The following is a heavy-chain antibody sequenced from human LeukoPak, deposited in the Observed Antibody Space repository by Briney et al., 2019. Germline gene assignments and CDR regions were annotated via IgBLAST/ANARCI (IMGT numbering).Heavy chain of an antibody. CDR1: GYTFTSYA. J-gene: IGHJ5*02. Sequence: ASVKVSCKASGYTFTSYAMNWVRQAPGQGLEWMGWMNPNSGNTGYAQKFQGRVTMTRDTSISTAYMELSSLRSEDTAVYYCARSNYGGKRWFDPWGQGTLVTVSS. CDR2: MNPNSGNT. D-gene: IGHD4-23*01. V-gene: IGHV1-8*02. CDR3: ARSNYGGKRWFDP.